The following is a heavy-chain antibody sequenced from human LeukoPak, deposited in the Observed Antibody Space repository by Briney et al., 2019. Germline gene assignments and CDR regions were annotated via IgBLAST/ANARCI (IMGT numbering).Heavy chain of an antibody. CDR2: IYNSGST. J-gene: IGHJ6*03. CDR3: ARGSGSERNYYDSSGYPIGYYYYMDV. Sequence: SETLSLTCTVSGGSISSYYWSWIRQPPGKRLEWIGHIYNSGSTNYNPSLKSRVTISVDTSKHQFSLKLSSVTAEDTAVYYCARGSGSERNYYDSSGYPIGYYYYMDVWGKGTTVAVSS. CDR1: GGSISSYY. D-gene: IGHD3-22*01. V-gene: IGHV4-59*01.